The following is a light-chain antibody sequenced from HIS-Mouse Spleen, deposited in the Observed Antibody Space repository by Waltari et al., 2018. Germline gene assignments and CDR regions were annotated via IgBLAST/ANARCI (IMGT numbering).Light chain of an antibody. Sequence: NFMLTQPHSVSESPGKTVTISCTGSSGSIASNYVQWYQQRPGSAPTTVIYEDNQSPSGVPDRFSGSSDSSANSASLTISGLKTEDEADYYCQSYDSSNVVFGGGTKLTVL. J-gene: IGLJ2*01. CDR2: EDN. CDR1: SGSIASNY. CDR3: QSYDSSNVV. V-gene: IGLV6-57*02.